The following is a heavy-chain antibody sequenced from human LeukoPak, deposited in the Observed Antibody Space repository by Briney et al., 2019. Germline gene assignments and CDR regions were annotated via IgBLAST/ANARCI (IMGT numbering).Heavy chain of an antibody. CDR1: GHTFTSYD. D-gene: IGHD4-17*01. CDR2: MNPNSGNT. V-gene: IGHV1-8*01. CDR3: ARAFEYGWFDP. J-gene: IGHJ5*02. Sequence: GASVKVSCKASGHTFTSYDINWVRQATGQGLEWMGWMNPNSGNTGYAQKFQGRVTMTRNTSISTAYMELSSLRSEDTAVYYCARAFEYGWFDPWGQGTLAIVSS.